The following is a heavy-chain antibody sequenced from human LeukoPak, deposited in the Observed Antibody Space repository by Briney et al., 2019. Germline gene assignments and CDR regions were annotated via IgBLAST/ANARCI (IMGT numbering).Heavy chain of an antibody. CDR2: INPNSGGT. J-gene: IGHJ4*02. CDR1: GYTFTGYY. D-gene: IGHD3-3*01. Sequence: ASVKVSCKASGYTFTGYYMHWVRQAPGQGLEWMGWINPNSGGTNYAQKFQGRVTMTRDTSISTAYMELSRLRSDDTAVYYCARANADAPGGFLEWLLYERHFDYWGQGTLVTVSS. CDR3: ARANADAPGGFLEWLLYERHFDY. V-gene: IGHV1-2*02.